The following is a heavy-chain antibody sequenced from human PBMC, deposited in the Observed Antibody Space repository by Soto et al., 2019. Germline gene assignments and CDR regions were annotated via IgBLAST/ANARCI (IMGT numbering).Heavy chain of an antibody. CDR2: IYYSGST. J-gene: IGHJ4*02. V-gene: IGHV4-59*01. CDR1: GGSISSYY. Sequence: SETLSLTCTVSGGSISSYYWSWIRQPPGKGLEWIGYIYYSGSTNYNPSLKSRVTISVDTSKNQFSLKLSSVTAADTAVYYCARTRGALAVNFDYWGQGTLVTVSS. D-gene: IGHD6-19*01. CDR3: ARTRGALAVNFDY.